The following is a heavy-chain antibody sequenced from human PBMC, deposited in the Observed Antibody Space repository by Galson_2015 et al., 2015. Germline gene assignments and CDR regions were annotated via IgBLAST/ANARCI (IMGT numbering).Heavy chain of an antibody. CDR2: ISSSSSYR. CDR3: AREGYSDSSGGY. Sequence: SLRLSCAASGFNFSDYYMSWIRQAPGKGLEWVSYISSSSSYRDYRDSVKGRFTISRDNAKNSLYLQMNSLRAEDTAVYYCAREGYSDSSGGYWGQGTLVTVSS. CDR1: GFNFSDYY. D-gene: IGHD3-22*01. J-gene: IGHJ4*02. V-gene: IGHV3-11*06.